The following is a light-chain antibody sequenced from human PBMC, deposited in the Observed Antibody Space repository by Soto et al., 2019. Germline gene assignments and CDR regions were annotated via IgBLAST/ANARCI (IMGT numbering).Light chain of an antibody. V-gene: IGKV3-20*01. CDR1: QSVRDSH. CDR2: ETS. CDR3: QQYGSSPGT. J-gene: IGKJ1*01. Sequence: EIVLTQSPGTLSLSPGERATLSCRASQSVRDSHLAWYQQKPGQAPSLLIYETSSRATGIPDRFRGSGSGTEFGLTITRVEPEDVAMYFCQQYGSSPGTFGQGTKVEI.